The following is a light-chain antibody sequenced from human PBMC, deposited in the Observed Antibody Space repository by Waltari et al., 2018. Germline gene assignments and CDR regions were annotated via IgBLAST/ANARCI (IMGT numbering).Light chain of an antibody. CDR1: QGINSA. Sequence: AIQLTQSPSSLSASVGDRVPITCRASQGINSALAWYKQKPGKAPKLLIYDASSLESGVPSRFSGSGYGTDFTLTISSLQPEDFATYYCQQFKSFLITFGQGTRLEIK. CDR3: QQFKSFLIT. CDR2: DAS. V-gene: IGKV1-13*02. J-gene: IGKJ5*01.